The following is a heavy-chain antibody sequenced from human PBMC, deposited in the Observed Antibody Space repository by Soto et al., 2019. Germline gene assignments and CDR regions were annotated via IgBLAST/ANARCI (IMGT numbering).Heavy chain of an antibody. J-gene: IGHJ5*02. CDR2: IWYDGSNK. CDR1: GFTFSNYG. D-gene: IGHD5-18*01. Sequence: LRLSCAASGFTFSNYGMHWVRQAPGKGLEWVAMIWYDGSNKYYADSVKGRFTISRDNSKNTLYLQINSLRVEDTAMYYCAREATPMVTEGWFDPWGRGTLVTVSS. CDR3: AREATPMVTEGWFDP. V-gene: IGHV3-33*01.